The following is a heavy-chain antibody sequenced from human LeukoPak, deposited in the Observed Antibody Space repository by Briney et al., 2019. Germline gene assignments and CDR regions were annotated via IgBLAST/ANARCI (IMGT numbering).Heavy chain of an antibody. CDR2: INHSGST. CDR3: ARDRGSGWYPGAFTEYYYYGMDV. V-gene: IGHV4-34*01. D-gene: IGHD6-19*01. J-gene: IGHJ6*02. CDR1: GGSFSGYY. Sequence: SETLSLTCAVYGGSFSGYYWSWIRQPPGKGLEWIGEINHSGSTNYNPSLKSRVTISVDTSKNQFSLKLSSVTAADTAVYYCARDRGSGWYPGAFTEYYYYGMDVWGQGTTVTVSS.